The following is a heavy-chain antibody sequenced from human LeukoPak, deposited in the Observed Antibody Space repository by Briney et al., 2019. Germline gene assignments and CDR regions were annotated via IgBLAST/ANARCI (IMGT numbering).Heavy chain of an antibody. CDR1: GFSFGDYA. CDR2: IRSRAYGGTT. V-gene: IGHV3-49*04. J-gene: IGHJ1*01. D-gene: IGHD3-22*01. Sequence: HPGGSLRLSCTTSGFSFGDYAISWVRQAPGKGLEWISFIRSRAYGGTTEYAASVIGRFILSRDDSSSIAYLQMNSLKTEDTAVYYCTRGSDYYDSSGYYSEYFQNWGQGSLVTVSS. CDR3: TRGSDYYDSSGYYSEYFQN.